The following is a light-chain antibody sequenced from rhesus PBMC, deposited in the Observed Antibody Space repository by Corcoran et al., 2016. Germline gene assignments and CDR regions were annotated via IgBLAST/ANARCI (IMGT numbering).Light chain of an antibody. J-gene: IGKJ2*01. CDR3: QQRNRYPYS. CDR2: GAS. CDR1: QGISSY. Sequence: DIQLTQSPSSLSASVGDRVTITCRASQGISSYLAWYQQNSGKAPKLLIYGASNLHSGVPSRFSGSGSGTQFTLTISSLQPEDCATYYCQQRNRYPYSFGQGTKVEIK. V-gene: IGKV1-38*01.